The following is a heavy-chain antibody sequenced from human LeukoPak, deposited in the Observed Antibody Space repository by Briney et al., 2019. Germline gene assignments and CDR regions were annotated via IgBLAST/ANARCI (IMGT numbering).Heavy chain of an antibody. D-gene: IGHD1-26*01. J-gene: IGHJ4*02. V-gene: IGHV3-74*01. Sequence: GGSLRLSCAASGFTFSSYWMNWVRQAPGKGLVWVSRIASDGSSTTYADSVKGRFSISRDNAKNTLYLRMNSLRVEDTAVYYCARDAWELQEFDYWGQGTLVTVSS. CDR1: GFTFSSYW. CDR3: ARDAWELQEFDY. CDR2: IASDGSST.